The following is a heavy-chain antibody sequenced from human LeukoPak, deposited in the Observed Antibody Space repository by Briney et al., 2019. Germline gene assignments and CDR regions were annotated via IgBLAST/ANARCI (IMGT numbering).Heavy chain of an antibody. Sequence: ASVKVSCKASGYTFTGYYMHWVRQAPGQGLEWMGWINPDSGGTNFAQKFQGRVTMTRDTSISTAYMELSSVTAADTAVYYCARVVFYGDYYYYGMDVWGQGTTVTVSS. CDR3: ARVVFYGDYYYYGMDV. V-gene: IGHV1-2*02. CDR1: GYTFTGYY. CDR2: INPDSGGT. D-gene: IGHD4-17*01. J-gene: IGHJ6*02.